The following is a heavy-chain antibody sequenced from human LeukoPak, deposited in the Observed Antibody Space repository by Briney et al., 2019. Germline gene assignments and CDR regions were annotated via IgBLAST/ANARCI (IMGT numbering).Heavy chain of an antibody. V-gene: IGHV4-4*02. D-gene: IGHD3-10*01. J-gene: IGHJ6*03. Sequence: SETLSLTCAVSGGSISSSNWWSWVRQPPGKGLEWIGEIYHSGSTNYNPSLKSRVTMSVDTSKNQFSLKLSSVTAADTAVYYCARGTHYYGSGGNYYYYMDVWGKGTTVTVSS. CDR1: GGSISSSNW. CDR3: ARGTHYYGSGGNYYYYMDV. CDR2: IYHSGST.